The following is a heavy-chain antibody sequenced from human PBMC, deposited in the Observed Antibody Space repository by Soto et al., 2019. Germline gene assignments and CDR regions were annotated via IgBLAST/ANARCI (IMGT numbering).Heavy chain of an antibody. CDR2: INRSGNT. Sequence: QVQLQQWGAGLLKPSETLSLTCAIYGGSFSNNYWSWIRQSPGKGLEWIAEINRSGNTNYNPSLKSRVTISVDTSKNQFSLNLASVTAADTAVYYCARSRILTGPNWAFDIWGQGTMVTVSS. V-gene: IGHV4-34*02. D-gene: IGHD3-9*01. CDR3: ARSRILTGPNWAFDI. CDR1: GGSFSNNY. J-gene: IGHJ3*02.